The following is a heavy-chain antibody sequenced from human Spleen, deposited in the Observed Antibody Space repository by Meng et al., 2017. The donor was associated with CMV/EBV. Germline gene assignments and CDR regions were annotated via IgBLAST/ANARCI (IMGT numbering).Heavy chain of an antibody. CDR3: ARDGTGSYYAY. CDR2: IKQDGSEK. Sequence: GGSLRLSCAASGFTFSSYWMSWVRQAPGKGLEWVANIKQDGSEKNYVDSVKGRFTISRDNDKKSLFLQMSSLRAEDTAVYFCARDGTGSYYAYWGQGTLVTVSS. J-gene: IGHJ4*02. D-gene: IGHD3-10*01. V-gene: IGHV3-7*01. CDR1: GFTFSSYW.